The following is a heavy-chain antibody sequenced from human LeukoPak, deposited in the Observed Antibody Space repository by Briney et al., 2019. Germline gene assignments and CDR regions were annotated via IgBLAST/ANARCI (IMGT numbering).Heavy chain of an antibody. D-gene: IGHD2-15*01. CDR3: ATSYCSGGSCYSGWFDP. CDR2: INHSGST. J-gene: IGHJ5*02. V-gene: IGHV4-34*01. Sequence: SETLSLTCAVYGGSFSGYYCSWIRQPPGKGLEWIGEINHSGSTNYNPSLKSRVTISVDTSKNQFSLKLSSVTAADTAVYYCATSYCSGGSCYSGWFDPWGQGTLVTVAS. CDR1: GGSFSGYY.